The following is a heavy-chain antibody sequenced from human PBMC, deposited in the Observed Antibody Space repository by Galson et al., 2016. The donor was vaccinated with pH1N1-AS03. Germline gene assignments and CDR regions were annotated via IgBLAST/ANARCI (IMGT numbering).Heavy chain of an antibody. V-gene: IGHV3-33*05. CDR2: ISHDGKNK. CDR1: GFKFSRYG. CDR3: ARDKRGEWQSPLYFFDH. Sequence: SLRLSCAASGFKFSRYGMHWVRQGPGKGLQWVGVISHDGKNKEYGDSVKGRFTISRDNSGSTMYLDMSSLRDDDTAVYYCARDKRGEWQSPLYFFDHWGQGTLVTVSP. D-gene: IGHD3-16*01. J-gene: IGHJ4*02.